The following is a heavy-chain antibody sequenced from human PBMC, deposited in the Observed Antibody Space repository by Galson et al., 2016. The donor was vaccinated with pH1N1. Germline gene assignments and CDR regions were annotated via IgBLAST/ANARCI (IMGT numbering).Heavy chain of an antibody. Sequence: PALVKPTQTVTLTCVFSGFSLTTTGGGVGWIRQPPGKALEWLAIIYWNDDERYSPSLENRLTISKDTSKNQVVLTMTNMDPVDTAPYYCPHNSWTTVSRYNAFDIWGQGTMVTVSS. V-gene: IGHV2-5*01. D-gene: IGHD4-17*01. CDR1: GFSLTTTGGG. CDR3: PHNSWTTVSRYNAFDI. CDR2: IYWNDDE. J-gene: IGHJ3*02.